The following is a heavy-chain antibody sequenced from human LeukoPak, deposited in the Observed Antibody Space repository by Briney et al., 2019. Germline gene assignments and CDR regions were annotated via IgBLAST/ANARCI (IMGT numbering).Heavy chain of an antibody. D-gene: IGHD1-1*01. CDR1: GGSSNIGNYY. V-gene: IGHV4-61*02. J-gene: IGHJ4*02. CDR3: ARMRVTGTYPFDS. CDR2: IYTRGST. Sequence: SRTLSLTCTVSGGSSNIGNYYWTWIRQPAGKGLEWIGRIYTRGSTLYNPSLKSRVTISIDTSKNQFSLKLDSVTAADTAVYYCARMRVTGTYPFDSWGQGTLVVVSS.